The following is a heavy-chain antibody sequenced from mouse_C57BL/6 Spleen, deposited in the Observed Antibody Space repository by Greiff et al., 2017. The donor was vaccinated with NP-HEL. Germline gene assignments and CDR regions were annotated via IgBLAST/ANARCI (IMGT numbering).Heavy chain of an antibody. D-gene: IGHD3-2*02. CDR2: IDPSDSET. Sequence: QVQLKQPGAELVRPGSSVKLSCKASGYTFTSYWMHWVKQRPIQGLEWIGNIDPSDSETHYNQKFKDKATLTVDKSSSTAYMQLSSLTSEDSAVYYCARRGPSDYFDYWGQGTTLTVSS. V-gene: IGHV1-52*01. J-gene: IGHJ2*01. CDR1: GYTFTSYW. CDR3: ARRGPSDYFDY.